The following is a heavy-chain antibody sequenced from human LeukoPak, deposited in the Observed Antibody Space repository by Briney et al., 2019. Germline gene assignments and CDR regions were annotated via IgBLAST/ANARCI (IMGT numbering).Heavy chain of an antibody. CDR2: ISWNSGSI. CDR3: AKEVSGSFDY. J-gene: IGHJ4*02. D-gene: IGHD1-26*01. CDR1: GFTFDDYA. Sequence: GGSLRLSCAASGFTFDDYAMHWVRQAPGKGLEWVSGISWNSGSIGYADSVKGRFTISRDNAKNSLYLQMNSLRAEDTALYYCAKEVSGSFDYWGQGTLVTVSS. V-gene: IGHV3-9*01.